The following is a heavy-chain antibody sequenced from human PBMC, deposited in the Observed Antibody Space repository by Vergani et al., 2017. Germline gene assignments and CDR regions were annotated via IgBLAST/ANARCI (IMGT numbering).Heavy chain of an antibody. D-gene: IGHD3-10*01. CDR3: ARFYGSGSPLDY. Sequence: VQLVESGGGLVQPGGSLRLSCAASGFTFSSYAMHWVRQAPGKGLEWVAVISYDGSNKYYADSVKGRFTISRDNSKNTLYLQMNSLRAEDTAVYYCARFYGSGSPLDYWGQGTLVTVSS. CDR2: ISYDGSNK. V-gene: IGHV3-30*01. CDR1: GFTFSSYA. J-gene: IGHJ4*02.